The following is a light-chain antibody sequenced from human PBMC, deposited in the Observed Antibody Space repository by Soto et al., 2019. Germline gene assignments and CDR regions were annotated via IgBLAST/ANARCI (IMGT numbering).Light chain of an antibody. CDR1: QTISNY. J-gene: IGKJ5*01. Sequence: DIQMTQSPSSLSASVGDRVTITCRASQTISNYLNWYQQQPGKAPKLLIYAASSLQSGVPSRFSGSGSGTDFTLTISGLQSEDSAVYFCQQYNNWPFSFGQGTRLEIK. V-gene: IGKV1-39*01. CDR2: AAS. CDR3: QQYNNWPFS.